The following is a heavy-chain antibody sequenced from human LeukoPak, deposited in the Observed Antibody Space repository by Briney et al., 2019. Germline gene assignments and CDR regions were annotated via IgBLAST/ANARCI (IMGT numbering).Heavy chain of an antibody. Sequence: ASVKVSCKASGYTFTGYYMHWVRQAPGQGLEWMGWINPNSGDTHYAQKFQGRVTMTGDTSISTAYMELSRLRSDDTAVYYCARGGLSGSYYVDDWGQGTVVIVSS. V-gene: IGHV1-2*02. CDR3: ARGGLSGSYYVDD. CDR1: GYTFTGYY. D-gene: IGHD1-26*01. J-gene: IGHJ4*02. CDR2: INPNSGDT.